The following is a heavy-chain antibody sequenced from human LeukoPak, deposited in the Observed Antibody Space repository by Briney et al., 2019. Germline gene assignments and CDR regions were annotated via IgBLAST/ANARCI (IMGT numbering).Heavy chain of an antibody. V-gene: IGHV4-39*01. CDR3: ARVEGGRSYFDY. CDR2: IYYSGST. D-gene: IGHD1-26*01. J-gene: IGHJ4*02. Sequence: PSETLSLTCTVSGGSVSSSSYYWGWIRQPPGKGLEWIGSIYYSGSTYYNPSLKSRVTISVDTSKNQFSLNLSSVTAADTAVYYCARVEGGRSYFDYWGQGTLVTVSS. CDR1: GGSVSSSSYY.